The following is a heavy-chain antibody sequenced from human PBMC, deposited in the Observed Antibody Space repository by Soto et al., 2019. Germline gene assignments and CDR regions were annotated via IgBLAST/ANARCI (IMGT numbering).Heavy chain of an antibody. J-gene: IGHJ5*02. V-gene: IGHV4-31*03. CDR2: IYYSGST. D-gene: IGHD2-2*01. CDR1: GGSISSGGYY. Sequence: QVQLQESGPGLVKPSQTLSLTCTVSGGSISSGGYYWSWIRQHPGKGLEWIGYIYYSGSTYYNPSLKSRVTIAVDTSKNQFSLKLSSVTAADTAVYSCARTAAYCSSTSCPSVWFDPWGQGTLVTVSS. CDR3: ARTAAYCSSTSCPSVWFDP.